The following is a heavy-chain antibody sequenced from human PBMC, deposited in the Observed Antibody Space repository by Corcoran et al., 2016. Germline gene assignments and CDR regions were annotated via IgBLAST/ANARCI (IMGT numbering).Heavy chain of an antibody. CDR1: GYSFSTYW. D-gene: IGHD1-26*01. CDR3: ARHGKVVATWSYFDL. J-gene: IGHJ2*01. CDR2: IYPGDSDT. V-gene: IGHV5-51*01. Sequence: EVQLVQSGAEVKKPEESLKISCKGSGYSFSTYWIAWVRQMPGKGLEWMGIIYPGDSDTRYSPSFQGQVTISADKSISTAYLQWSSLRASDTAMYYCARHGKVVATWSYFDLWGRGTLVTVSS.